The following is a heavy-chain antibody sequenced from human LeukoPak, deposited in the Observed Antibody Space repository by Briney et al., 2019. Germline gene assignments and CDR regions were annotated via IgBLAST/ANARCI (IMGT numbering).Heavy chain of an antibody. D-gene: IGHD4/OR15-4a*01. Sequence: SETLSLTCTVSGGSISSGGYYWSWIRQHPGKDLEWIGYIYYSGSTYYNPSLKSRVTISVDTSKNQFSLKLSSVTAADTAVYYCARDGAIGASLDPWGQGTLVTVSS. CDR3: ARDGAIGASLDP. CDR1: GGSISSGGYY. V-gene: IGHV4-31*03. J-gene: IGHJ5*02. CDR2: IYYSGST.